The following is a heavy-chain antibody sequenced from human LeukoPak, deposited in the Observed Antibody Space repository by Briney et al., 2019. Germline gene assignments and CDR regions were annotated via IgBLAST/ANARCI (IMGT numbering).Heavy chain of an antibody. CDR1: GDSISSYY. J-gene: IGHJ4*02. D-gene: IGHD3-22*01. V-gene: IGHV4-4*07. CDR2: IYTSGST. CDR3: ARASFDSSGYYFFDY. Sequence: SETLSLTCTVSGDSISSYYWNWIRQPDGKGLEWIGRIYTSGSTNYNPSLKSRVTMSVGTSKRQFSLKVTSVTAADTAVYYCARASFDSSGYYFFDYWGQGNLVTVSS.